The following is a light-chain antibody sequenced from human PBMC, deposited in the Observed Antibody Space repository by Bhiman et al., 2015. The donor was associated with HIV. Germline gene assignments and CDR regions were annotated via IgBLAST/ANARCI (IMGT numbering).Light chain of an antibody. Sequence: QSALTQPASVSGSPGQSITISCTGTSSDVGGYNYVSWYQQHPGKAPKLMIYDVSNRPSGVSNRFSGSKSGNTASPTISGLQAEDEADYYCSSYTSSSTSDYVFGTRTKVTVL. V-gene: IGLV2-14*03. CDR2: DVS. CDR1: SSDVGGYNY. CDR3: SSYTSSSTSDYV. J-gene: IGLJ1*01.